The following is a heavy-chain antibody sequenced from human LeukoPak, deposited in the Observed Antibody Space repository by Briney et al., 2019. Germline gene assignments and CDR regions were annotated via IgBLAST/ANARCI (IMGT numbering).Heavy chain of an antibody. CDR3: AKPRVHIAVAHSWDAFDI. V-gene: IGHV3-30*18. CDR2: ISYDGSNK. CDR1: GFTFSSYA. Sequence: GGSLRLSCAASGFTFSSYAMHWVRQAPGKGLEWVAVISYDGSNKYYADSVKGRFTISRDNSKNTLYLQMNSLRAEDTAVYYCAKPRVHIAVAHSWDAFDIWGQGTMVTVSS. D-gene: IGHD6-19*01. J-gene: IGHJ3*02.